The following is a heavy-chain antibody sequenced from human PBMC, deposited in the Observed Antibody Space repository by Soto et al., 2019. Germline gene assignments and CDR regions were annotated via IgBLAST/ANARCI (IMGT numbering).Heavy chain of an antibody. Sequence: GGSLRLSCTASVFTFGDYAMSWFRQAPGKGLEWVGFIRSKAYGGTTEYAASVKGRFTISRDDSKSIAYLQMNSLKTEDTAVYYCTTLRATVTAYYYYGMDVWGQGTTVTVSS. CDR2: IRSKAYGGTT. J-gene: IGHJ6*02. D-gene: IGHD2-21*02. CDR3: TTLRATVTAYYYYGMDV. V-gene: IGHV3-49*03. CDR1: VFTFGDYA.